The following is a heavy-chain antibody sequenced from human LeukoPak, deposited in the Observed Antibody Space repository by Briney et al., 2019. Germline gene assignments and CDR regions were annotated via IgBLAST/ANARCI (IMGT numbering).Heavy chain of an antibody. V-gene: IGHV4-61*01. J-gene: IGHJ5*02. D-gene: IGHD6-19*01. CDR1: GGSISSSPYY. Sequence: SETLSLTCTVSGGSISSSPYYWGWIRQPPGKGLEWIGYIYYSGSTNYNPSLKSRVTISVDTSKNQFSLKLSSVTAADTAVYYCARDSSGYNWFDPWGQGTLVTVSS. CDR2: IYYSGST. CDR3: ARDSSGYNWFDP.